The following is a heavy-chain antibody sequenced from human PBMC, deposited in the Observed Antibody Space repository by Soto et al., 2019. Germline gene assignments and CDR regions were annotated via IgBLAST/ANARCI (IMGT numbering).Heavy chain of an antibody. D-gene: IGHD3-10*01. Sequence: PGGSLRLSCAASGFTFSSYGMHWVRQAPGKGLEWVAVIWYDGSNKYYADSVKGRCTMCRDNSKNTLYLQMNSLRGEDTAGYYCARDYNNGMDVWGQGSTVTVSS. CDR3: ARDYNNGMDV. V-gene: IGHV3-33*01. CDR1: GFTFSSYG. CDR2: IWYDGSNK. J-gene: IGHJ6*02.